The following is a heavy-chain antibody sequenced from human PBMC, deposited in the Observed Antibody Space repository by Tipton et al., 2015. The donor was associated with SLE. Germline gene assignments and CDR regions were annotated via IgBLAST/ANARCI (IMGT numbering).Heavy chain of an antibody. J-gene: IGHJ5*02. Sequence: TLSLTCAVYGGSFSGYYWSWIRQPPGKGLEWIGEINHSGSTNYNPSLKSRVTISVDTSKNQFSLKLSSVTVADTAVYYCAVEAVAPSWFDPWGQGTLVTVSS. D-gene: IGHD6-19*01. CDR1: GGSFSGYY. CDR3: AVEAVAPSWFDP. V-gene: IGHV4-34*01. CDR2: INHSGST.